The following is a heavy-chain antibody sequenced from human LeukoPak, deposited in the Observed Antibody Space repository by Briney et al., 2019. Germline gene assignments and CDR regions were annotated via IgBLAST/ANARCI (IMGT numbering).Heavy chain of an antibody. CDR3: ARESTYYYDSSGPYGMDV. D-gene: IGHD3-22*01. V-gene: IGHV3-30*14. CDR1: GFTFSSYA. Sequence: GGSLRLSCAASGFTFSSYAMHWVRQAPGKGLEWVAVISYDGSNKYYADSVKGRFTISRDNSKNTLYLQMNSLRAEDTAVYYCARESTYYYDSSGPYGMDVWGQGTTVTVSS. CDR2: ISYDGSNK. J-gene: IGHJ6*02.